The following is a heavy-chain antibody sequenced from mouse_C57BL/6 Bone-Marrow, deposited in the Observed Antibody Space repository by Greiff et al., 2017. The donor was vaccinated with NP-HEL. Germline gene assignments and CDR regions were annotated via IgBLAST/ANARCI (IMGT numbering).Heavy chain of an antibody. V-gene: IGHV2-5*01. D-gene: IGHD1-1*01. J-gene: IGHJ4*01. CDR3: AKMVYYYGSSRYAMDY. CDR2: IWRGGST. Sequence: VQLQQSGPGLVQPSQRLSITCTVSGFSLTSYGVHWVRQSPGKGLEWLGVIWRGGSTDYNAAFISRLSITKDNSKSQVFFKMNSLQADDTAIYYCAKMVYYYGSSRYAMDYWGQGTSVTVSS. CDR1: GFSLTSYG.